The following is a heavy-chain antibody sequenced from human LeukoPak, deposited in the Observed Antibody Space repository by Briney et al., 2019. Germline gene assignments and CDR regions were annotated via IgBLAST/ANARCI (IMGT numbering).Heavy chain of an antibody. CDR3: ARDVSSTSSWWFDP. V-gene: IGHV3-21*04. Sequence: GESLKISCKGSGYSFTDYWIGWVRQAPGKGLEWVSSISSSSSYIYYADSVKGRFTISRDNAKNSLYLQMNSLRAEDTAVYYCARDVSSTSSWWFDPWGQGTLVIVSS. J-gene: IGHJ5*02. CDR2: ISSSSSYI. D-gene: IGHD2-2*01. CDR1: GYSFTDYW.